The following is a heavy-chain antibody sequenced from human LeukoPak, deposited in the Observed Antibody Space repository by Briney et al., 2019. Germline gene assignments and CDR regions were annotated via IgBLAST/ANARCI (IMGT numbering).Heavy chain of an antibody. CDR3: ARRESSGSYPGKKLGAFDI. CDR1: GYTFTGYY. J-gene: IGHJ3*02. CDR2: INPNSGGT. V-gene: IGHV1-2*06. Sequence: ASVKVSCKASGYTFTGYYMHWVRQAPGQGLEWMGRINPNSGGTNYAQKFQGRVTMTRDPYISTAYLELSRLRSDDTAVYYCARRESSGSYPGKKLGAFDIWGQGTMVTVSS. D-gene: IGHD3-10*01.